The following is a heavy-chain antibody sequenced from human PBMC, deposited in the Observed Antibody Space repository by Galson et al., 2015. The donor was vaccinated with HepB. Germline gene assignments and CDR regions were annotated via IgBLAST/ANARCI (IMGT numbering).Heavy chain of an antibody. V-gene: IGHV3-64D*06. CDR2: IRSNGDTT. J-gene: IGHJ6*02. CDR3: VKPLYSGSGRPPYYYYGLDV. D-gene: IGHD3-10*01. Sequence: SLRLSCAVPGLTFSSYAMHWVRQAPGKGLEYVSSIRSNGDTTHYADSVKDRFTISRDNSKNTLYLQMSSLRAEDTAVYYCVKPLYSGSGRPPYYYYGLDVWGQGTTVTVSS. CDR1: GLTFSSYA.